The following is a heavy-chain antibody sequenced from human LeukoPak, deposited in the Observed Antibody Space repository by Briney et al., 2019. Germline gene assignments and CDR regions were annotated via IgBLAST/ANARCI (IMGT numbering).Heavy chain of an antibody. CDR2: IYSGGST. CDR3: ARDRVNYYYGMDV. J-gene: IGHJ6*02. D-gene: IGHD2-21*01. V-gene: IGHV3-53*01. CDR1: GFTVSSNY. Sequence: GGSLRLSCAASGFTVSSNYMSWVRQAPGKGLEWVSVIYSGGSTYYADSVKGRFTISRDNSKNTLYLQMNSLRAEDTAVYYCARDRVNYYYGMDVWGQGTTVTVSS.